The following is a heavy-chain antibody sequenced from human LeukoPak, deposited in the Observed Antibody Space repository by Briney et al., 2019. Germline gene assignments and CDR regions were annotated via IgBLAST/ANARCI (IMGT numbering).Heavy chain of an antibody. CDR3: AREPRYYYDSSAYYRWFDP. J-gene: IGHJ5*02. D-gene: IGHD3-22*01. CDR2: INHSGST. CDR1: GVSFSGYY. Sequence: SETLSLTCAVYGVSFSGYYWSWIRQPPGKGLEWIGEINHSGSTNYNPSLKSRVTISVDTSKNQFSLKLSSVTAADTAVYYCAREPRYYYDSSAYYRWFDPWGQGTLVTVSS. V-gene: IGHV4-34*01.